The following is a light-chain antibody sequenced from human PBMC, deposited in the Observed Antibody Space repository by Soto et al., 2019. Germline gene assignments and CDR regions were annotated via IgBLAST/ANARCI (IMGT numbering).Light chain of an antibody. CDR1: QSIKSD. Sequence: EILMTQSPVTLSVSPGEGATLSCRASQSIKSDLAWYQLKPGQAPRLLIRSASTRPTGVPVRFSGSGSGTEFTLTISSLQSDDFGVYYCHQYNDWPGTFGQGTKVEVK. J-gene: IGKJ1*01. CDR2: SAS. V-gene: IGKV3-15*01. CDR3: HQYNDWPGT.